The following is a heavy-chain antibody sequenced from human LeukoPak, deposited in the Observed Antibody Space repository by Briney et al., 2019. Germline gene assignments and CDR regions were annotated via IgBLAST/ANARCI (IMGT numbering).Heavy chain of an antibody. D-gene: IGHD4-17*01. CDR3: ARGPGDYGTPEQDDAFDI. Sequence: PSETLSLTCTVSGGSISSNSYYWGWVRQPPGKGLEWIGSLYYSGSTYYNPSLKSRVTISVDTSKNQFSLKLSSVTAADTAVYYCARGPGDYGTPEQDDAFDIWGQGTMVTVSS. CDR2: LYYSGST. J-gene: IGHJ3*02. V-gene: IGHV4-39*07. CDR1: GGSISSNSYY.